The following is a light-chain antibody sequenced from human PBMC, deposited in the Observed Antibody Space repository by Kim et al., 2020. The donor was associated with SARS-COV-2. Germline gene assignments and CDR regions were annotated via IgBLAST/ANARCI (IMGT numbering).Light chain of an antibody. V-gene: IGKV4-1*01. CDR3: QQYYSTPPS. CDR1: QTVLYNSNNKNE. J-gene: IGKJ2*03. CDR2: WAS. Sequence: RATINGKSSQTVLYNSNNKNELAWYQQKPGQAPKLLIYWASIRESGVSDRFSGSGSETDFTLTISSLQAEDVAVYYCQQYYSTPPSFGQGTKLEI.